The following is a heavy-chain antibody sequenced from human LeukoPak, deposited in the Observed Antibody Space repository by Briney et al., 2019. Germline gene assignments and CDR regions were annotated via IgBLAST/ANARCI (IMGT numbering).Heavy chain of an antibody. CDR3: ARFPIRYDILTGSAYYFDY. Sequence: EASVKVSCKASGYTFTSYGISWVRQAPGQGREWRGWISAYKGNTNHAQKLQGRVTMTTDTSTSTAYMELRSLRSDDTAVYYCARFPIRYDILTGSAYYFDYWGQGTLVTVSS. CDR2: ISAYKGNT. V-gene: IGHV1-18*04. CDR1: GYTFTSYG. J-gene: IGHJ4*02. D-gene: IGHD3-9*01.